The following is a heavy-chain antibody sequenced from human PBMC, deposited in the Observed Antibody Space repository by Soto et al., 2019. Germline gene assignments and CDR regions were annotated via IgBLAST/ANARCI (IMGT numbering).Heavy chain of an antibody. CDR2: ITGNGDTT. D-gene: IGHD3-22*01. Sequence: WGSLILACALSVFTFINTGMSWVRQAPGQGLEWVSAITGNGDTTYYADSVKGRFTISRDNSKSTLYLQMNSLRAEDTAVYYCAKIDGYFDYWGQGTLVTVSS. J-gene: IGHJ4*02. CDR1: VFTFINTG. CDR3: AKIDGYFDY. V-gene: IGHV3-23*01.